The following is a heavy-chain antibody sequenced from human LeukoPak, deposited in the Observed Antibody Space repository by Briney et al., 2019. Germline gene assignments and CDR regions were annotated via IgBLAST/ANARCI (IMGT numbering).Heavy chain of an antibody. J-gene: IGHJ4*02. CDR2: IKEDGSET. D-gene: IGHD5/OR15-5a*01. CDR3: ARHLAGDSLYRHFDY. CDR1: GFTFSNSW. V-gene: IGHV3-7*04. Sequence: PGGSLRLSCAASGFTFSNSWMSWVRQAPGKGLEWVANIKEDGSETNYVDSVKGRFTISRDNAKNSLFLQMNSLRGDDTAIYYCARHLAGDSLYRHFDYWGQGTLVTVSS.